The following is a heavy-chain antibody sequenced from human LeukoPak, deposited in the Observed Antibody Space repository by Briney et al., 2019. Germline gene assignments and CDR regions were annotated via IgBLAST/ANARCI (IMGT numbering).Heavy chain of an antibody. J-gene: IGHJ6*03. CDR3: ATGYSSGWYYYYMDV. Sequence: SETLSVTCTVSGGSISSSSYYWGWIRQPPGKGLEWIGCIYYSGRTYYNPSLKSRVTISVDTSKNQFALKLSSVTAADTAVYYCATGYSSGWYYYYMDVWGKGTTVTVSS. D-gene: IGHD6-19*01. V-gene: IGHV4-39*01. CDR2: IYYSGRT. CDR1: GGSISSSSYY.